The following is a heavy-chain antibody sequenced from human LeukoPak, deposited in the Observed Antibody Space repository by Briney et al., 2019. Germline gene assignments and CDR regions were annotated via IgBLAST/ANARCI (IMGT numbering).Heavy chain of an antibody. V-gene: IGHV4-59*01. Sequence: KPSETLSLTCTVSGGSISSYYWSWIRQPPGKGLEWIGYIYYSGSTNYNPSLKSRVTISVDTSKNQFSLKLSSVTAADTAVYYCAGGTGYDFWSGYTPYFDYWGQGTLVTVSS. CDR1: GGSISSYY. CDR3: AGGTGYDFWSGYTPYFDY. D-gene: IGHD3-3*01. CDR2: IYYSGST. J-gene: IGHJ4*02.